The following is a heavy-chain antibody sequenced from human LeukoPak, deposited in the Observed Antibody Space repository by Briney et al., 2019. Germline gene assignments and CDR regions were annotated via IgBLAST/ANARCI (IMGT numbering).Heavy chain of an antibody. CDR3: AKVGDSSGYYNPYFDY. CDR1: GFTLDDYA. CDR2: ISWDSGSI. V-gene: IGHV3-9*01. Sequence: PRGSLRPSCAASGFTLDDYATHWVRQAPGEGLEWVSGISWDSGSIGYADSVKGRFTISRDNAKNSLYLQMNSLRAEDTPFYYCAKVGDSSGYYNPYFDYWGQGTLVTVSS. D-gene: IGHD3-22*01. J-gene: IGHJ4*02.